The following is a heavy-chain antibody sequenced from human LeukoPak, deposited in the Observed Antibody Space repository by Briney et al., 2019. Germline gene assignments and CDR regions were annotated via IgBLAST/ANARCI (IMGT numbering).Heavy chain of an antibody. J-gene: IGHJ4*02. Sequence: PGGSLRLSCAASGFTFSSYGMHWVRQAPGKGLEWVAVIWYDESKKYYADSVKGRFTISRDNSKSTLYLQMNSLRAEDTAVYYCARDDYGSGSSLDYWGQGTLVTVSS. V-gene: IGHV3-33*01. CDR1: GFTFSSYG. CDR2: IWYDESKK. D-gene: IGHD3-10*01. CDR3: ARDDYGSGSSLDY.